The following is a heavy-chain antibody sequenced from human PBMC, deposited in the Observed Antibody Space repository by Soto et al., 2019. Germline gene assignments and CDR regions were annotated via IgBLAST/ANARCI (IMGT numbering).Heavy chain of an antibody. CDR3: ARDFDHMIVVGHDYYYGMDV. V-gene: IGHV1-18*01. CDR2: ISAYNGNT. J-gene: IGHJ6*02. CDR1: GYTFTSYG. D-gene: IGHD3-22*01. Sequence: ASVKVSCKASGYTFTSYGISWVRQAPGQGLEWMGWISAYNGNTNYAQKLQGRVTMTTDTSTSTAYMELRSLRSDDTAVYYCARDFDHMIVVGHDYYYGMDVWGQGTTVTAP.